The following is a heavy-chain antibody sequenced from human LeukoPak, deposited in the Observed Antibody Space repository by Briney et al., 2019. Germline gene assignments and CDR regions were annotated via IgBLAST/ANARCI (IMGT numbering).Heavy chain of an antibody. V-gene: IGHV3-23*01. Sequence: EVQLLESGGGLVQPGGSLRLSCAASGFTFSSYAMSWVRQAPGKGLEWVSAISGSGVSTYYADSVKGRFTVSRDNSKNTLYLQMNSLRAEDTAVYYCARDRGDDYNLGPFDFWGQGTPVTVSS. J-gene: IGHJ4*02. CDR1: GFTFSSYA. CDR3: ARDRGDDYNLGPFDF. D-gene: IGHD5-24*01. CDR2: ISGSGVST.